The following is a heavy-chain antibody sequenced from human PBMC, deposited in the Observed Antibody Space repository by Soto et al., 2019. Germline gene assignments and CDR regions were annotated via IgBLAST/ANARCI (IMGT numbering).Heavy chain of an antibody. Sequence: QVQLQESGPGLVKNSETLSLTCTVAGGSISSYYWSWIRQPPGKGLEWIGYIYDSGSTNYNPSLTSRVTISVDTSKIRFALKLSFVTAADTAVYYCASQIAPLYYLDFWGRGTLITVSS. CDR1: GGSISSYY. CDR2: IYDSGST. J-gene: IGHJ4*02. CDR3: ASQIAPLYYLDF. V-gene: IGHV4-59*08. D-gene: IGHD6-13*01.